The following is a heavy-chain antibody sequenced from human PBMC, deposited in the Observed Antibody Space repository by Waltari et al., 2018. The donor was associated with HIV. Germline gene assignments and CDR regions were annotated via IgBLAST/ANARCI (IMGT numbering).Heavy chain of an antibody. CDR3: ARGWLRDYFDY. V-gene: IGHV6-1*01. D-gene: IGHD5-12*01. CDR2: TYYTSKWFY. CDR1: GDSVSRNGGA. J-gene: IGHJ4*02. Sequence: VQLQQSGPGLVKASQTLSLTCAISGDSVSRNGGAWNWIRQSPSRGLEWLGRTYYTSKWFYDYAVSVKSLITINPDTSKNHFSLQLNSVTLEDTAVYFCARGWLRDYFDYWGQGTLVTVSS.